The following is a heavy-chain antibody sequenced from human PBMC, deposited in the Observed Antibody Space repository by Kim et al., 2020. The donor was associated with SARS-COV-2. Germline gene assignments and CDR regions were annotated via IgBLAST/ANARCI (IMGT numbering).Heavy chain of an antibody. D-gene: IGHD3-16*02. CDR1: GFTFSSYS. CDR2: ISSSSTI. J-gene: IGHJ6*02. V-gene: IGHV3-48*02. CDR3: ARGGDDYVWGSYPETYGMDV. Sequence: GGSLRLSCAASGFTFSSYSMNWVRQAPGKGLEWVSYISSSSTIYYADSVKGRFTISRDNAKNSLYLQMNSLRDEDTAVYYCARGGDDYVWGSYPETYGMDVWGQGTTVTVSS.